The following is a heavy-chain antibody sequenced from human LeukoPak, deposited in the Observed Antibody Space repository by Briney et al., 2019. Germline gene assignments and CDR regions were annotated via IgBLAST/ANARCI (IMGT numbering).Heavy chain of an antibody. J-gene: IGHJ4*02. Sequence: GSLRLSCAASGFTFSSYEMNWVRQAPGKGLEWIGEINHSGSTNYNPSLKSRVTISVDTSKNQFSLKLSSVTAADTAVYYCARHSGYYGSGSQLDYWGQGTLVTVSS. CDR3: ARHSGYYGSGSQLDY. CDR1: GFTFSSYE. CDR2: INHSGST. V-gene: IGHV4-34*01. D-gene: IGHD3-10*01.